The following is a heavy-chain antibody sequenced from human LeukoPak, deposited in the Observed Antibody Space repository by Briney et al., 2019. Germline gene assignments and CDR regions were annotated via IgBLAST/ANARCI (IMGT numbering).Heavy chain of an antibody. CDR2: IIPIFGTA. J-gene: IGHJ4*02. CDR1: GGTFSSYA. CDR3: ARVCSSTSCPPRGDY. Sequence: SVKVSCKASGGTFSSYAISWVRQAPGQGLEGRGGIIPIFGTANYAQKFQGRVTITTDESTSTAYMELSSLRSEDTAVYYCARVCSSTSCPPRGDYWGQGTLVTVSS. V-gene: IGHV1-69*05. D-gene: IGHD2-2*01.